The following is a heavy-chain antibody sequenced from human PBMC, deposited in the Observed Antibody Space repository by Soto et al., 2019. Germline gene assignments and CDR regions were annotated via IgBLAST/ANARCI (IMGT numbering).Heavy chain of an antibody. D-gene: IGHD3-10*01. Sequence: SETLSLTCIVSGGSISGTTYYGAWIRQPPGKWLEWLGRVYSDGSTYYTPSLKSRVLISVDTSMNPFSLRLTSVTAADTALSYCSRGGISRIYHLPPFDPCRQRPLLTVSS. V-gene: IGHV4-39*02. CDR2: VYSDGST. CDR1: GGSISGTTYY. CDR3: SRGGISRIYHLPPFDP. J-gene: IGHJ5*02.